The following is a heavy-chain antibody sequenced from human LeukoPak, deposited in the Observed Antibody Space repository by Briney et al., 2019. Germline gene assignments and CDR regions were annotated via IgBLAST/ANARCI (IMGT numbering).Heavy chain of an antibody. CDR1: GFTFTDAW. Sequence: PGGSLRLSCAASGFTFTDAWMSWVRQAPGKGLEWVGRIKRKTDGGTSDYAAPVKGRFTISRDNSKNTLYLQMNSLRAEDTAVYYCAKDYLGSIWGQGTLVTVSS. CDR2: IKRKTDGGTS. CDR3: AKDYLGSI. J-gene: IGHJ4*02. V-gene: IGHV3-15*01. D-gene: IGHD2-15*01.